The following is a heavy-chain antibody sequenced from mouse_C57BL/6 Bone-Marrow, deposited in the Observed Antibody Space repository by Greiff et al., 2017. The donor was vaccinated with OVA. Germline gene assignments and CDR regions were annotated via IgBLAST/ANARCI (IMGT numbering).Heavy chain of an antibody. CDR3: ARGNFGSSFYAMDY. CDR2: IDSANDNT. V-gene: IGHV14-3*01. CDR1: GFNIKNTY. Sequence: EVQLQQSVAELVRPGASVKLSCTASGFNIKNTYMHWVKQRPEQGLEWIGRIDSANDNTIYAPKFQGKATMTADTSSNTAYLQLSSLSSEDTAVYCGARGNFGSSFYAMDYWGQGTSVTVSS. J-gene: IGHJ4*01. D-gene: IGHD1-1*01.